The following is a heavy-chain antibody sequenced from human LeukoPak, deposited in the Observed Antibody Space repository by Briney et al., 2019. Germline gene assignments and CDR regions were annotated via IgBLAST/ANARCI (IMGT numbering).Heavy chain of an antibody. D-gene: IGHD6-13*01. CDR2: IYYSGST. Sequence: SETLSLTCTVSGGSISSYYWSWIRQPPGKGLEWIGYIYYSGSTNYNPSLKSRVTISVDTSKNQFSLKLSSVTAADTAVYYCASLKQQLVNWFDPWGQGTLVTVSS. V-gene: IGHV4-59*01. CDR1: GGSISSYY. J-gene: IGHJ5*02. CDR3: ASLKQQLVNWFDP.